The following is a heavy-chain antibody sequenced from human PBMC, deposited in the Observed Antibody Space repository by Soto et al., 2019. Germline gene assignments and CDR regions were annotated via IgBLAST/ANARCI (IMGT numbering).Heavy chain of an antibody. J-gene: IGHJ4*02. CDR3: ARRPIREGDYAGPPDY. V-gene: IGHV3-23*01. CDR1: GFTFSSYA. CDR2: ISGSGGST. Sequence: SLRLSCAASGFTFSSYAMSWVRQAPGKGLEWVSAISGSGGSTYYADSVKGRFTISRDNSKNTLYLQMNSLRAEDTAVYYCARRPIREGDYAGPPDYWGQGTLVTVSS. D-gene: IGHD4-17*01.